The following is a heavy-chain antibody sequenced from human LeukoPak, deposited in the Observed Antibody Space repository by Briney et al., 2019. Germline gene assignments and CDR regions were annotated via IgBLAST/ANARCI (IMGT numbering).Heavy chain of an antibody. J-gene: IGHJ5*02. V-gene: IGHV4-30-2*01. Sequence: SETLSLTCAVSGGSISSGGYSWSWIRQPPGKGLEWIVYIYHSGSTYYNPSLKSRVTISVDRSKNQFSLKLSSVTAADTAVYYCARGGYCSSTSCYRWFDPWGQGTLVTVSS. CDR2: IYHSGST. CDR3: ARGGYCSSTSCYRWFDP. CDR1: GGSISSGGYS. D-gene: IGHD2-2*01.